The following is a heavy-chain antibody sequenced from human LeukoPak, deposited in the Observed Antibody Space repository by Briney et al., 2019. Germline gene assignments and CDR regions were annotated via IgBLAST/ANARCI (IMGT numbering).Heavy chain of an antibody. D-gene: IGHD5-12*01. CDR2: ISAYNGNT. Sequence: ASVKVSCKASGYTFTSYGISWVRQAPGQGLEWMGWISAYNGNTNYAQKLQGRVTMTTDTSTSTAYMELRSLRSDDTAVYYCARDLRGYSGYDSNLDYWGQGTLVTVSS. CDR1: GYTFTSYG. V-gene: IGHV1-18*01. CDR3: ARDLRGYSGYDSNLDY. J-gene: IGHJ4*02.